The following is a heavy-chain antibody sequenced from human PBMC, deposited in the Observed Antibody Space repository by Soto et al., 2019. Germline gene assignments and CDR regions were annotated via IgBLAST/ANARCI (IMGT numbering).Heavy chain of an antibody. CDR2: IDPSGGDT. CDR1: GYTFNRHY. D-gene: IGHD3-10*02. V-gene: IGHV1-46*02. Sequence: QVQLVQSGAEVRKPGASVKVSCKASGYTFNRHYIQWVRQAPGQGIEWMGMIDPSGGDTNYAKKFQGRVTLTSDTSTSTVYMALSILRAEDTAVYDCAKRRGVGLTMSSDDYWGPGTQVVVSS. J-gene: IGHJ4*02. CDR3: AKRRGVGLTMSSDDY.